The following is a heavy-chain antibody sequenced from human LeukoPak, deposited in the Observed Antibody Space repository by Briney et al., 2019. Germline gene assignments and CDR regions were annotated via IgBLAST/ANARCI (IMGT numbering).Heavy chain of an antibody. J-gene: IGHJ4*02. D-gene: IGHD4/OR15-4a*01. V-gene: IGHV3-21*01. CDR3: ASEGGWGAYYFDY. CDR1: GFTFSSYS. Sequence: GGSLRLSCAASGFTFSSYSMDWVRQAPGKGLEWVSSISSSSSYIYYADSVKGRFTISRDNAKNSLYLQMNSLRAEDTAVYYCASEGGWGAYYFDYWGQGTLVTVSS. CDR2: ISSSSSYI.